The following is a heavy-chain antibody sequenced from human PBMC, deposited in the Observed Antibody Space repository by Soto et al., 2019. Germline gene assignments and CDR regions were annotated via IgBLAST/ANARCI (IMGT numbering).Heavy chain of an antibody. CDR3: ASVYYHDSSGYYY. J-gene: IGHJ4*02. D-gene: IGHD3-22*01. Sequence: GESLKISCKGSGYSFTSYWIGWVRQMPGKGLEWMGIIYPGDSDTRYSPSFQGQVTISADKSISTAYLQWSSLKASDTAMYYCASVYYHDSSGYYYWGQGTLVTVSS. V-gene: IGHV5-51*01. CDR2: IYPGDSDT. CDR1: GYSFTSYW.